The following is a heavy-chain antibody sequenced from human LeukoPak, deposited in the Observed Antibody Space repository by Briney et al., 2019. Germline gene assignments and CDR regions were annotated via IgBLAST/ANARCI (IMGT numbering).Heavy chain of an antibody. J-gene: IGHJ4*02. V-gene: IGHV3-7*01. D-gene: IGHD3-22*01. CDR3: ARNGATRYYDSSGYYPNALNYYFDY. CDR2: IKQGGSEK. CDR1: GFTFNSHW. Sequence: PGGSLRLSCAASGFTFNSHWMTWVRQAPGRGLEWVASIKQGGSEKYYADSVKGRFTVSRDDAKNSLYFQMNSLSADDTAVYYCARNGATRYYDSSGYYPNALNYYFDYWGQGTLVTVSS.